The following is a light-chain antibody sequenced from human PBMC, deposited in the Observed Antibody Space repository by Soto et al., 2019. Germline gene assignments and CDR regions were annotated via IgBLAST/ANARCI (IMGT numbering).Light chain of an antibody. CDR2: DAS. V-gene: IGKV3-11*01. J-gene: IGKJ4*01. Sequence: EIVLTQSPGTLSFSPGERAALSCRASQSVSRSDLACFQQKPGQAPRLLIYDASNRATGIPARFSGSGSGTDFTLTISSLEPEDFAVYYCQQRNNWPLTFGGGTKVDIK. CDR1: QSVSRSD. CDR3: QQRNNWPLT.